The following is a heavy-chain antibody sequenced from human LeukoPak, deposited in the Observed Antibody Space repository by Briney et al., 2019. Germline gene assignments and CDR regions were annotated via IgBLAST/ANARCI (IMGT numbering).Heavy chain of an antibody. D-gene: IGHD6-13*01. CDR1: GFTFSSYA. CDR3: ARDPRYSSSWLTYYYYYGMDV. V-gene: IGHV3-30-3*01. CDR2: IPYDGSNK. J-gene: IGHJ6*02. Sequence: GRSLRLSCAASGFTFSSYAMHWVRQAPGKGLEWVAVIPYDGSNKYYADSVKGRFTISRDNSKNTLYLQMNSLRAEDTAVYYCARDPRYSSSWLTYYYYYGMDVWGQGTTVTVSS.